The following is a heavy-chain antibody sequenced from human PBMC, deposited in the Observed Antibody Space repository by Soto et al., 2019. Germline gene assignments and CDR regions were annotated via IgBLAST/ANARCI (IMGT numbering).Heavy chain of an antibody. CDR1: GYTFTNYA. CDR2: INAGNGDT. CDR3: ARDPYYDFWSGPNWFDP. Sequence: ASVKVSCKASGYTFTNYAMHWVRQAPGQRLEWMGWINAGNGDTKYSQNFQGRVTITRDTSASTAYMELSSLRSEDTAVYYCARDPYYDFWSGPNWFDPWGQGTLVTVSS. V-gene: IGHV1-3*01. J-gene: IGHJ5*02. D-gene: IGHD3-3*01.